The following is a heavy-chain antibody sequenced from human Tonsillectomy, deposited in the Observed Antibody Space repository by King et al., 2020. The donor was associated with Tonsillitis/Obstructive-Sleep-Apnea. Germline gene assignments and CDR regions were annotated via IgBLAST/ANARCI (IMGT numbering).Heavy chain of an antibody. J-gene: IGHJ2*01. V-gene: IGHV2-5*02. CDR2: IYWDDDK. Sequence: QVTLKESGPTLMKPTQTLTLTCTFSGISLSTSGVGVGWIRQHPGKALEWLALIYWDDDKRYSTSLKSRLTITKDTSKNQVVLTMNNMDPVDTATYYCANSPGYRSGYANRYFDLWGRGTLVTVSS. D-gene: IGHD6-19*01. CDR3: ANSPGYRSGYANRYFDL. CDR1: GISLSTSGVG.